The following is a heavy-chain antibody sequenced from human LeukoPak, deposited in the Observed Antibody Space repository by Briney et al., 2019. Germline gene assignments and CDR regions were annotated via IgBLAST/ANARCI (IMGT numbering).Heavy chain of an antibody. V-gene: IGHV4-34*01. J-gene: IGHJ2*01. CDR1: GGSFSIYY. CDR3: ERGLGGGNSVYFDL. Sequence: PSETLSLTCAVYGGSFSIYYWSWIRQPPGKGLEWIAEINHSESTNYNPSLKSRVTISVDTSKNQVSLKLNSVTAADTAVYYCERGLGGGNSVYFDLWGRGTLVTVSS. D-gene: IGHD4-23*01. CDR2: INHSEST.